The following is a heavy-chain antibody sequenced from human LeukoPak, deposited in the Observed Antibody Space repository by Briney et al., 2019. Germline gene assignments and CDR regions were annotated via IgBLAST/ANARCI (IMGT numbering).Heavy chain of an antibody. V-gene: IGHV4-61*02. CDR1: GGSISSGSYY. CDR2: IYTSGST. D-gene: IGHD2-2*01. Sequence: SQTLSLTCTVSGGSISSGSYYWSWIRQPAGKGLEWIGRIYTSGSTNYNPSLKSRVTISVDTSKNQFSLRLSSVTAAGTAVYYCASARTTAFMDVWGKGTTVTVSS. J-gene: IGHJ6*04. CDR3: ASARTTAFMDV.